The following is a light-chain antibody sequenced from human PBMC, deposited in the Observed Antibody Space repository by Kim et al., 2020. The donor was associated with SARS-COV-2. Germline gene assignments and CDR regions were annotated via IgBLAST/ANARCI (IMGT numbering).Light chain of an antibody. Sequence: VVLTQSPVTLSLSPGEGATLSCRASQSVWRIYIAWHQQIVGQPPRLLIYGTSTSATGIPDRFSATGSGTDFTPTVSRLEPEDFAVYYCHRYSGTPWTFGQGTKVDIK. V-gene: IGKV3-20*01. J-gene: IGKJ1*01. CDR3: HRYSGTPWT. CDR1: QSVWRIY. CDR2: GTS.